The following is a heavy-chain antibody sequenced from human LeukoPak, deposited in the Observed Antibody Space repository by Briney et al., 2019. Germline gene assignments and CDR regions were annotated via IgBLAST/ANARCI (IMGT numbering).Heavy chain of an antibody. CDR2: IYYAGVT. CDR1: GGSISNTNFY. CDR3: ARQVPGPYNYYGMDV. Sequence: SETLSLTCVVSGGSISNTNFYWAWIRQPPGKGLEWIGNIYYAGVTSYNPSLKSRVTISVDTSKSQFSLRLTSVTAADTAVYYCARQVPGPYNYYGMDVWGQGTTVTVSS. V-gene: IGHV4-39*01. J-gene: IGHJ6*02.